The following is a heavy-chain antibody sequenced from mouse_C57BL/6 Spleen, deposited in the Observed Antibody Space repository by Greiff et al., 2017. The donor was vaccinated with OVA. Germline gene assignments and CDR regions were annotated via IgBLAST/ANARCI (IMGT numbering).Heavy chain of an antibody. V-gene: IGHV1-81*01. Sequence: QVQLQQSGAELARPGASVKLSCKASGYTFTSYGISWVKQRTGQGLEWIGEIYHRSGNTYYNEKFKGKATLTADKSSSTAYMELRSLTSEDSAVYFCAGWLLDVWGQGTTLTVSS. CDR3: AGWLLDV. CDR1: GYTFTSYG. J-gene: IGHJ2*01. D-gene: IGHD2-3*01. CDR2: IYHRSGNT.